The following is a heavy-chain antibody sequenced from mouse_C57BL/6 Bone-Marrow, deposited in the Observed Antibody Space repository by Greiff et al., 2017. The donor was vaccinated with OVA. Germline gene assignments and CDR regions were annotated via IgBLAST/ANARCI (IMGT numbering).Heavy chain of an antibody. CDR3: ARGDYYGSSPFAY. V-gene: IGHV5-6*01. Sequence: EVMLVESGGDLVKPGGSLKLSCAASGFTFSSYGMSWVRQTPDKRLEWVATISSGGSYTYYPDNVKGRFTLSRDNAKNTLYLQMSRLKSEDTAMYYGARGDYYGSSPFAYGGQGTRVTVSA. J-gene: IGHJ3*01. CDR1: GFTFSSYG. D-gene: IGHD1-1*01. CDR2: ISSGGSYT.